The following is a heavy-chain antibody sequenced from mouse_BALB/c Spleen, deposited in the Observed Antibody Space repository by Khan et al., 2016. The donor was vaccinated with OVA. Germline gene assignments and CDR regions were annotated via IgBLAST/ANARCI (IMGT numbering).Heavy chain of an antibody. V-gene: IGHV1S81*02. J-gene: IGHJ3*01. Sequence: QIQLVQSGAELVKPGASVRLSCKASGYTFTSYYLYWVKQRPGQGLKWIGDINPSNGGTNFNEKFKSKATLTVDKSSSTAYMRLSSLTSEDSAVYCCTRSGYGTFAYWGQGTLVTVSA. CDR3: TRSGYGTFAY. D-gene: IGHD2-1*01. CDR1: GYTFTSYY. CDR2: INPSNGGT.